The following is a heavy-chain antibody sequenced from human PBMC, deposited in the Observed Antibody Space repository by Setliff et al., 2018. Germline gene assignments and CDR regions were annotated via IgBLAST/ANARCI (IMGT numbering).Heavy chain of an antibody. CDR1: GGYISSGGYY. CDR3: ARGRAGHSGH. CDR2: IYYSGSTS. D-gene: IGHD6-19*01. Sequence: SETLSLTCTVSGGYISSGGYYWSWIRQHPGKGLEWIGYIYYSGSTSYYNPSLKSRVTISVDTSKNQFSLKLSSVTAADTAVYYCARGRAGHSGHWGQGTLVTVS. J-gene: IGHJ4*02. V-gene: IGHV4-31*03.